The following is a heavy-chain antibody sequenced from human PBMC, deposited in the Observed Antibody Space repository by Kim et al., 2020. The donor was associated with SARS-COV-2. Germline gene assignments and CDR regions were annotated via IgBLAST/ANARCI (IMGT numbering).Heavy chain of an antibody. CDR3: AREYWSLRGSSWGLPLLRLALDY. D-gene: IGHD6-13*01. V-gene: IGHV1-46*01. J-gene: IGHJ4*02. Sequence: ASVKVSCKASGYTFTSYYMHWVRQAPGQGLEWMGIINPSGGSTSYAQKFQGRVTMTMDTSTSTVYMELSSLRSEDTAVYYCAREYWSLRGSSWGLPLLRLALDYWGQGTLVTVSS. CDR1: GYTFTSYY. CDR2: INPSGGST.